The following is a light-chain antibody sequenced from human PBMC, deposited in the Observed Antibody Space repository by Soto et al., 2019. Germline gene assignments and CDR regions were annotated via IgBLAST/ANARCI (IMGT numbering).Light chain of an antibody. Sequence: QSVLTQPASVSGSPGQSITISCTVTSSDVGGYDYVSWYQQHPGKAPKLMIYEVSKRPSGVPDRFSGSKSGNTASLTVSGLQAEDEADYYCSSYAGSNNFVFGTGTKVTVL. CDR3: SSYAGSNNFV. CDR2: EVS. V-gene: IGLV2-8*01. J-gene: IGLJ1*01. CDR1: SSDVGGYDY.